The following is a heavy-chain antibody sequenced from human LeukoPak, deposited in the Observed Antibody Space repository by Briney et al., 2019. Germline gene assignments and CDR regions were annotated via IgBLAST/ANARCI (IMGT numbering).Heavy chain of an antibody. D-gene: IGHD2-2*01. CDR2: IIPIFGTA. Sequence: ASVKVSCKASGGTFSSYAISWVRQAPGQGLEWMGGIIPIFGTANYAQKFQGRVTITADESTSTAYMELSSLRSEDTAVYYCARIGQISHYCSSTSCYRGAFDIWGQGTMVTVSS. CDR3: ARIGQISHYCSSTSCYRGAFDI. V-gene: IGHV1-69*13. J-gene: IGHJ3*02. CDR1: GGTFSSYA.